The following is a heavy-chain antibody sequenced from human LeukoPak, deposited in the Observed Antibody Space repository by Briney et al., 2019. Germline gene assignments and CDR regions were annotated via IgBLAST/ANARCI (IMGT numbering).Heavy chain of an antibody. CDR1: GGTFSSYA. J-gene: IGHJ3*02. D-gene: IGHD6-19*01. V-gene: IGHV1-69*05. CDR3: ARALAVAGIDAFDI. Sequence: SVKVSCKASGGTFSSYAISWVRQAPGQGLEWMGEIIPIFGTANYAQKFQGRVTITTDESTSTAYMELSSLRSEDTAVYYCARALAVAGIDAFDIWGEGTMVTVSS. CDR2: IIPIFGTA.